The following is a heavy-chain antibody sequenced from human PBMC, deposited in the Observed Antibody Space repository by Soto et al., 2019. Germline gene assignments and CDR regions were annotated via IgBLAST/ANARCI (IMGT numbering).Heavy chain of an antibody. CDR3: ARYSPPKKAYDSNPGWFDP. CDR2: VSHTGST. V-gene: IGHV4-59*03. D-gene: IGHD3-22*01. Sequence: QVQLQESGPGQVKPSETLSLTCSVSGGSMNYYYWTWIRQPPGKGLEWIGSVSHTGSTTYSPSLKSLVVISLDTSRNQCSLTLSSVTAADTAVYFCARYSPPKKAYDSNPGWFDPWGQGTLVAVTS. CDR1: GGSMNYYY. J-gene: IGHJ5*02.